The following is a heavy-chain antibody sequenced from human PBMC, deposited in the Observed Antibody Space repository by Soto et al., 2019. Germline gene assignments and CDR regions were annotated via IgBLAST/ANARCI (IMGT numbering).Heavy chain of an antibody. D-gene: IGHD5-12*01. CDR1: GGSISSNYL. CDR2: IYQSGTT. V-gene: IGHV4-4*02. J-gene: IGHJ4*02. Sequence: SETPSLTPSDSGGSISSNYLWTCVRQPPGTGLEWIGEIYQSGTTNYNPSLKSRVTISVDRSKNHFSLKLSSLTAADTAVYYCATRVDGSPWLDYWGQGTLVTVYS. CDR3: ATRVDGSPWLDY.